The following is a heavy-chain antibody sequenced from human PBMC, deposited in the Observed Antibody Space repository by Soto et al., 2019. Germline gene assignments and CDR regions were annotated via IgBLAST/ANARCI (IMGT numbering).Heavy chain of an antibody. CDR2: ISGNNDNI. Sequence: EVQLVESGGGLVQPGGSLRLSCVASGFTFSAYSMNWVRQAPGKGPEWLSYISGNNDNIYYADSVRGRFTISRDNAKIYLLMPMDILSDEDTAVYYCARQVFTVCTPIALWRQGTLVPASS. CDR1: GFTFSAYS. CDR3: ARQVFTVCTPIAL. D-gene: IGHD4-17*01. J-gene: IGHJ4*02. V-gene: IGHV3-48*02.